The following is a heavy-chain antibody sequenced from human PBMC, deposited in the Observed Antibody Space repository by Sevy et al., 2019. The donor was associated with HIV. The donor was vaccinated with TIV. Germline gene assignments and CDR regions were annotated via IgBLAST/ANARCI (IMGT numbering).Heavy chain of an antibody. J-gene: IGHJ6*02. CDR3: ARGARGTLPSYYYYPMDV. Sequence: GESLKISCKASGYRFTDYWIGWVRQMPGKGLEWMGIIYPGDSDTTYSPSFQGQVTISVDKSINTAYLQWSSLKASDTAIFYCARGARGTLPSYYYYPMDVWGHGTTVTVSS. D-gene: IGHD1-1*01. CDR1: GYRFTDYW. CDR2: IYPGDSDT. V-gene: IGHV5-51*01.